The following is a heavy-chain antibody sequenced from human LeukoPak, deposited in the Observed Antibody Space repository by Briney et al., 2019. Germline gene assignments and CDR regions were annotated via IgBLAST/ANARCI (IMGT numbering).Heavy chain of an antibody. J-gene: IGHJ4*02. CDR2: ISGSGGST. V-gene: IGHV3-23*01. CDR3: AKDQVRRDGYNSGTFDY. Sequence: GRSLRLSCAASGFTFSSYAMSWVRQAPGKGLEWVSAISGSGGSTYYADSVKGRFTISRDNSKNTLYLHMNSLRAEDTAVYYCAKDQVRRDGYNSGTFDYWGQGTLVTVSS. CDR1: GFTFSSYA. D-gene: IGHD5-24*01.